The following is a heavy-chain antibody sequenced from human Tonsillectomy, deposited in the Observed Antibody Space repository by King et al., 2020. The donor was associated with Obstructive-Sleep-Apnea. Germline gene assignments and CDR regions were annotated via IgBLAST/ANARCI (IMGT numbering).Heavy chain of an antibody. V-gene: IGHV3-48*04. CDR2: ISSSSSTI. J-gene: IGHJ3*02. Sequence: VQLVESGGGLVQPGGSLRLSCAASGFTFSSYSMNWVRQAPGKGLEWVSYISSSSSTIYYADSVKGRFTISRDNAKNSLYLQMNSLRAEDTAGYYCARDWSVTIGRLSSDAFDIWGQGTMVTVSS. D-gene: IGHD4-17*01. CDR1: GFTFSSYS. CDR3: ARDWSVTIGRLSSDAFDI.